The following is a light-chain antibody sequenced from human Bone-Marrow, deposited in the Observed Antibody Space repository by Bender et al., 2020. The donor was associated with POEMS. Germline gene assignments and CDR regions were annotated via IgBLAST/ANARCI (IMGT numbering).Light chain of an antibody. CDR2: TNN. Sequence: LTQPPSVSLAPGQRVTISCSGSGSNIGGYPVNWYQQLPGTAPRLLIYTNNERPSGVPDRFSGSKSGTSASLAITGLQSDDEAIYFCGAWDASLNGWVFGGGTKLTVL. CDR1: GSNIGGYP. J-gene: IGLJ3*02. V-gene: IGLV1-44*01. CDR3: GAWDASLNGWV.